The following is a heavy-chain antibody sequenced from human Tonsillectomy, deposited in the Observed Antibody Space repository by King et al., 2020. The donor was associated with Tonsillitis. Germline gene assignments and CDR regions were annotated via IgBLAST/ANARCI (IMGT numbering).Heavy chain of an antibody. CDR2: FSAYNGNT. V-gene: IGHV1-18*01. CDR1: GYTFNSYG. J-gene: IGHJ3*02. D-gene: IGHD3-9*01. Sequence: QLVQSGAEVKKPGASVKVSCKASGYTFNSYGISWVRQAPGQGLEGMGGFSAYNGNTNYAQKLQGRVTMTTDTSTSTAYMELRSLRSDDTAVYYCARSLSTILAGGHDAFDIWGQGTMVTVSS. CDR3: ARSLSTILAGGHDAFDI.